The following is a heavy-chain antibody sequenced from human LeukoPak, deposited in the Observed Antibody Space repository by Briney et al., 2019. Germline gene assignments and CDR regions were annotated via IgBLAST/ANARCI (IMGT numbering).Heavy chain of an antibody. J-gene: IGHJ3*02. CDR3: ARIELGGASRSTAFDI. Sequence: GRTLRLSCAASGVTSTSYAMSCVRQAPGQGLEWFSAIGGSSSSTYYADSVNGRFTISRDNSKNTLYPQMNSLRAADTAVYCCARIELGGASRSTAFDIWGEGTMVTVSS. CDR1: GVTSTSYA. D-gene: IGHD1-26*01. CDR2: IGGSSSST. V-gene: IGHV3-23*01.